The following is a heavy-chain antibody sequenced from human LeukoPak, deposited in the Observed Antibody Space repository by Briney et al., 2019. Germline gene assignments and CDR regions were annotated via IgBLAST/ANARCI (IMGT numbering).Heavy chain of an antibody. J-gene: IGHJ4*02. D-gene: IGHD5-18*01. Sequence: PGGSLRLSCAASGFTFSRYWMSWVRQAPGKGLEWVANIKQDGSEKYYVESVKGRFTISRDNAKNSLYLHMNSLRAEDAAVYYCAREGYRDTSNDYWGQGTLITVSS. V-gene: IGHV3-7*05. CDR2: IKQDGSEK. CDR1: GFTFSRYW. CDR3: AREGYRDTSNDY.